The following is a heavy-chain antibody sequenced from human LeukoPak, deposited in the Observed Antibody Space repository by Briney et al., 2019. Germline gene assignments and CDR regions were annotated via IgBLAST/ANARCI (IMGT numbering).Heavy chain of an antibody. Sequence: PGRSLILSCVASGCTFSSYGMHWVRQAPGKGREGVAGIWGDGSSKHYVDSVKGRFTISRENAKTPLYPQINSLRAQDPAREYRARLVQEESYYSSTGSYVTGNAFYIWGQGTMVTVSS. CDR3: ARLVQEESYYSSTGSYVTGNAFYI. D-gene: IGHD3-22*01. V-gene: IGHV3-33*08. CDR1: GCTFSSYG. CDR2: IWGDGSSK. J-gene: IGHJ3*02.